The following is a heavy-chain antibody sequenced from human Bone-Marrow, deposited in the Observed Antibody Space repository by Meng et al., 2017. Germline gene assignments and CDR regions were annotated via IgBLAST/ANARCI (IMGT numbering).Heavy chain of an antibody. CDR3: ARDYGGNFNGDWFDP. J-gene: IGHJ5*02. CDR1: GYIFTAYG. V-gene: IGHV1-18*01. D-gene: IGHD4-23*01. CDR2: ISVYNGNT. Sequence: QVQLVQSGAEVKKPGASAKVSCKASGYIFTAYGISWVRQAPGQGLEWMGWISVYNGNTKYAQKLQGRVTMTTDTSTSTAYMEVRSLRSDDTAVYYCARDYGGNFNGDWFDPWGQGTRVTVSS.